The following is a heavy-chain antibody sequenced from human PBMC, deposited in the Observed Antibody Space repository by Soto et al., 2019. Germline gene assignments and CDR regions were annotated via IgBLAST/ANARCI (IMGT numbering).Heavy chain of an antibody. CDR3: ARFHYDILTGYPIYFDY. Sequence: PGGSLRLSCAASGFTFSSYWMSWVRQAPGKGLEWVANIKQDGSEKYYVDSVKGRFTISRDNAKNSLYLQMNSLRAEDTAVYYCARFHYDILTGYPIYFDYWGQGTLVTVSS. CDR2: IKQDGSEK. V-gene: IGHV3-7*01. J-gene: IGHJ4*02. D-gene: IGHD3-9*01. CDR1: GFTFSSYW.